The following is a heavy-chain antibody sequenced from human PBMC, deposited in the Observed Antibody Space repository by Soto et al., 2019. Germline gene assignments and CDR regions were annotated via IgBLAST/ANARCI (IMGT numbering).Heavy chain of an antibody. Sequence: LRLSCAASGFTFSSHAMSWVRQTPGKGLEWVSAISSGGSTAHADHVKGRFTISRDNSKNTLHLQMSSLRVEDTAVYYCARDASDPSLYYFDYWGQGALVTVSS. CDR1: GFTFSSHA. CDR2: ISSGGST. J-gene: IGHJ4*02. V-gene: IGHV3-23*01. CDR3: ARDASDPSLYYFDY. D-gene: IGHD1-26*01.